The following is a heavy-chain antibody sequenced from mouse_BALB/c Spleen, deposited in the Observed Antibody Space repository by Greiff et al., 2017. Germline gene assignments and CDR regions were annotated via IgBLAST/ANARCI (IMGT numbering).Heavy chain of an antibody. D-gene: IGHD2-1*01. Sequence: EVQGVESGGGLVQPGGSLKLSCAASGFTFSSYGMSWVRQTPDKRLELVATINSNGGSTYYPYSVKGRFTISRDNAKNTLYLQMSSLKSEDTAMYYCARGGNYYAMDYWGQGTSVTVSS. CDR1: GFTFSSYG. V-gene: IGHV5-6-3*01. J-gene: IGHJ4*01. CDR3: ARGGNYYAMDY. CDR2: INSNGGST.